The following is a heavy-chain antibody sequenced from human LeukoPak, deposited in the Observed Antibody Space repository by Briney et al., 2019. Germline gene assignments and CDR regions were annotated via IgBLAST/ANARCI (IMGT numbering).Heavy chain of an antibody. CDR2: IYYSGST. V-gene: IGHV4-61*01. CDR3: ASPPLY. Sequence: SETLSLTCTVSGGSVSSGSYYWSWIRQPPGKGLEWIAYIYYSGSTNYNPSLKSRVTISVDTSKNQFSLKLSSVTAADTAVYYCASPPLYWGQGTLVTVSS. CDR1: GGSVSSGSYY. J-gene: IGHJ4*02.